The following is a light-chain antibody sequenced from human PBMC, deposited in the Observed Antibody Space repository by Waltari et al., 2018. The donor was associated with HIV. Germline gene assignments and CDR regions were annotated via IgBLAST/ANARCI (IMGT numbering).Light chain of an antibody. Sequence: SALTQPRSVSGSPGQSVPISCTGTTSVVGGYNYVPWYHQHPGKVPKLVVYGVTKRPSGVPERFSGSKSGNTASLTISGLLDEDEADYYCCSYGGSYTVFGGPTKLTVL. CDR1: TSVVGGYNY. V-gene: IGLV2-11*01. J-gene: IGLJ3*02. CDR3: CSYGGSYTV. CDR2: GVT.